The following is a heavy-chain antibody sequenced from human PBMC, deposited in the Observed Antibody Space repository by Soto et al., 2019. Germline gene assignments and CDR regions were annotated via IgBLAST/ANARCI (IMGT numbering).Heavy chain of an antibody. CDR3: ARRRLRYNWNHTNDY. Sequence: QVQLQQWGAGLLKPSETLSLTCAVYGGSFSGYYWSWIRQPPGKGLEWIGEINHSGSTNYNPSLNSRVTISVDTSKNQFSLKLSSVTAADTAVYYCARRRLRYNWNHTNDYWGQGTLVTVSS. CDR1: GGSFSGYY. D-gene: IGHD1-20*01. V-gene: IGHV4-34*01. CDR2: INHSGST. J-gene: IGHJ4*02.